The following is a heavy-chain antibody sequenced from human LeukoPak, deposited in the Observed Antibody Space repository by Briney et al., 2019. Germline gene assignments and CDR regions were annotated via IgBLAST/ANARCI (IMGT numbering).Heavy chain of an antibody. V-gene: IGHV1-2*02. Sequence: ASVKVSCKASGYTFTGYYMHWVRQAPGQGLEWMGWINPNSGGTNYAQKFQGRVTMTRDTSISTAYMELSRLRSDDTAVYYCARVRLRGVTLNWFDPWGQGTLVTVSS. D-gene: IGHD3-10*01. CDR2: INPNSGGT. CDR3: ARVRLRGVTLNWFDP. J-gene: IGHJ5*02. CDR1: GYTFTGYY.